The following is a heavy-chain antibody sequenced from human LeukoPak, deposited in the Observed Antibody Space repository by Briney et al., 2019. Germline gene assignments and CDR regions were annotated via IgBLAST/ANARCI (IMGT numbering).Heavy chain of an antibody. CDR3: AKGTEQQLLIY. CDR1: GGSISSYY. V-gene: IGHV4-59*12. CDR2: IYYSGST. D-gene: IGHD6-13*01. J-gene: IGHJ4*02. Sequence: SETLSLTCTVSGGSISSYYWSWIRQPPGKGLEWIGYIYYSGSTNYNPSLKSRVTISVDTSKNQFSLKLSSVTAADTAVYYCAKGTEQQLLIYWGQGTLVTVSS.